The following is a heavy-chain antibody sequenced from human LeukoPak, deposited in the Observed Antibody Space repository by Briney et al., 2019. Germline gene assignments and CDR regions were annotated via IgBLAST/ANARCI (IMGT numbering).Heavy chain of an antibody. D-gene: IGHD6-13*01. CDR3: ARWAAAGLFDY. CDR1: GGSFSGYY. CDR2: INHSGST. V-gene: IGHV4-34*01. Sequence: PSETLSLTCAVYGGSFSGYYWSWIRQPPGKGLEWIGEINHSGSTNYNPSLKSRVTISVDTSKNQFSLKLSSVTAADTAVYYCARWAAAGLFDYWGQGTLVTVSS. J-gene: IGHJ4*02.